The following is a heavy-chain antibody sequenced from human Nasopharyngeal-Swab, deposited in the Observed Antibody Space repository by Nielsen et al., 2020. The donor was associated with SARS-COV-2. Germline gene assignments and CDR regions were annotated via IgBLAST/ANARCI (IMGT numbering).Heavy chain of an antibody. CDR2: VFSSGST. D-gene: IGHD3-22*01. Sequence: SEMLSLTCTVSGGPVSSYYWSWIPQPPGKGLEWIGYVFSSGSTNYNPSLKSRVTISVDTSKKQFSLKLRSVTAADTAVYYCARHGNYYQSSGYYFFDYWGQGTLVAVSS. CDR3: ARHGNYYQSSGYYFFDY. V-gene: IGHV4-59*08. J-gene: IGHJ4*02. CDR1: GGPVSSYY.